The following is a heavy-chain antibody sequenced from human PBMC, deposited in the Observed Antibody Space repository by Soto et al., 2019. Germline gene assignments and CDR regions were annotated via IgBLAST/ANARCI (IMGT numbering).Heavy chain of an antibody. D-gene: IGHD6-13*01. V-gene: IGHV4-61*01. J-gene: IGHJ4*02. Sequence: SETLSLTCTVSGGSVSSGSYYWSWIRQPPGKGLEWIGYIYYSGSTNYNPSLKSRVTISVDTSRNQFSLKLSSVTAADTAVYYCARENSLGYPDYYFDYWGQGTLVTVSS. CDR1: GGSVSSGSYY. CDR2: IYYSGST. CDR3: ARENSLGYPDYYFDY.